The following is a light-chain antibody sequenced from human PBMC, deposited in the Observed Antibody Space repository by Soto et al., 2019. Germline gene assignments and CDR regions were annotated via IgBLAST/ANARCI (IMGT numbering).Light chain of an antibody. J-gene: IGKJ5*01. CDR1: QTISSW. CDR3: QQYNSPIT. Sequence: DIQMTQSPSTLSGSVGDRVTITCRASQTISSWLAWYQQKPGKAPKLLIYDASSLESGVPSRFSGVGSGTDFTLTISSLQPDDFATYYCQQYNSPITFGQGTRLEIK. V-gene: IGKV1-5*01. CDR2: DAS.